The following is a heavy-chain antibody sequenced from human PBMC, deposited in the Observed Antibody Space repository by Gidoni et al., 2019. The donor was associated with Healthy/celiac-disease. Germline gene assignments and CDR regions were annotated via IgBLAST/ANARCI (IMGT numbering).Heavy chain of an antibody. V-gene: IGHV3-23*01. CDR3: AKAPKVAIILLSWLDP. CDR2: ISGSGGST. Sequence: EVPLLESRGGLVQPGGSLRLSCEASGFTFSGSAMSGVRQAPGKGLEGVSSISGSGGSTYYADSVKGRFTISRDNFKNTLYLQMNSLRAEDTAVYYCAKAPKVAIILLSWLDPWGQGTLVTVSS. CDR1: GFTFSGSA. D-gene: IGHD3-3*01. J-gene: IGHJ5*02.